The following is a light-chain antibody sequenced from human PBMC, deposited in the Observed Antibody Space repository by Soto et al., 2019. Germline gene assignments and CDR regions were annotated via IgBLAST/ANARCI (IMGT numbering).Light chain of an antibody. CDR3: QQSYSTWT. CDR1: QSISSY. V-gene: IGKV1-39*01. J-gene: IGKJ1*01. Sequence: DIQMTQSPSSLSASVGDRVTITCRASQSISSYLNWYQQKPGKAPKLLIYAASSLQSGVTSRFSGSGSGTDFTITISSLQPEDFATYYCQQSYSTWTFGQGTKV. CDR2: AAS.